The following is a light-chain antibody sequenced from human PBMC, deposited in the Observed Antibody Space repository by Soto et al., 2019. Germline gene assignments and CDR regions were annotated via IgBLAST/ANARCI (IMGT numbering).Light chain of an antibody. J-gene: IGKJ1*01. CDR3: QQYYSNWA. V-gene: IGKV1-5*03. Sequence: DIQMTQSPSILSASVGDSVTITCRASQSISSWLAWYQQKPGRAPELLIFKASRLESGVPSRFSGSGSGTEFTLTISSLQPDDFATYYCQQYYSNWAFGQGTKVEIK. CDR2: KAS. CDR1: QSISSW.